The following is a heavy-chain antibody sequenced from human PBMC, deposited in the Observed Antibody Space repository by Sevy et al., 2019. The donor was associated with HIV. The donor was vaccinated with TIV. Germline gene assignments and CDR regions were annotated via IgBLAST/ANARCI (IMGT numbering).Heavy chain of an antibody. CDR1: GITVSSNY. J-gene: IGHJ2*01. V-gene: IGHV3-66*01. Sequence: GGSLRLSCAVSGITVSSNYMGWVRQAPGKGLQWVSGIFASSNTHFADSVKGRFSISRDNSKNTLSLQMNSLSAEDTAVYYCAKAVEDYSDSSGWDWYFDLWGRRTLVTVSS. D-gene: IGHD3-22*01. CDR2: IFASSNT. CDR3: AKAVEDYSDSSGWDWYFDL.